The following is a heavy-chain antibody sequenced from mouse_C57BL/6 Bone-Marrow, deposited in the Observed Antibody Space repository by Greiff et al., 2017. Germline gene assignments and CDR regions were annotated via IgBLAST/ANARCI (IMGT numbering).Heavy chain of an antibody. CDR1: GYTFTDYY. V-gene: IGHV1-26*01. J-gene: IGHJ4*01. D-gene: IGHD1-1*01. CDR2: INPNNGGT. Sequence: EVQLQQSGPELVKPGASVKISCKASGYTFTDYYMNWVKQSHGKSLEWIGDINPNNGGTSYNQKFKGKATLTVDKSSSTAYMELRSLTSEDSAVYDCARYVYYGSSYDAMDYWGQGTSVTVSS. CDR3: ARYVYYGSSYDAMDY.